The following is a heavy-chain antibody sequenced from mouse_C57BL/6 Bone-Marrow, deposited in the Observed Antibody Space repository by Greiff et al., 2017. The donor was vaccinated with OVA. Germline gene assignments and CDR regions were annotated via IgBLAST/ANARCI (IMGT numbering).Heavy chain of an antibody. D-gene: IGHD2-5*01. J-gene: IGHJ3*01. CDR1: GFTFSDYY. Sequence: EVKLVESGGGLVQPGGSLKLSCAASGFTFSDYYMYWVRQTPEKRLEWVAYISNGGGSTYSPDTVKGRFPIARDNAKNTLYLQMGRLKSEDTAMYYCARGAYYSSPAWFAYWGQGTLVTVSA. CDR3: ARGAYYSSPAWFAY. V-gene: IGHV5-12*01. CDR2: ISNGGGST.